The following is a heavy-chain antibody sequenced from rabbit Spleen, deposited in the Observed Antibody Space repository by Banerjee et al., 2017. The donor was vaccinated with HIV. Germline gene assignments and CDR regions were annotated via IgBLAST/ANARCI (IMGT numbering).Heavy chain of an antibody. J-gene: IGHJ4*01. D-gene: IGHD1-1*01. CDR2: IYAGSSGSA. CDR1: GFSFSNVYW. V-gene: IGHV1S40*01. Sequence: QSLEESGGDLVKPGASLTLTCTASGFSFSNVYWISWVRQAPGKGLEWIACIYAGSSGSAYYASWVNGRFTISLDNAQNTVTLQMTSLTAADTATYFCARDPAYSSGSGSAIPYLWGPGTLVTVS. CDR3: ARDPAYSSGSGSAIPYL.